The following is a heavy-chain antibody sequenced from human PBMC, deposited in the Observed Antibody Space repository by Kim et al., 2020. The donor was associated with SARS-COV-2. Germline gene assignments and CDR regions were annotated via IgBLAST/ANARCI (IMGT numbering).Heavy chain of an antibody. D-gene: IGHD2-21*02. CDR2: IYPGDSDT. V-gene: IGHV5-51*01. Sequence: GESLKISCKGSGYSFTSYWIGWVRQMPGKGLEWMGIIYPGDSDTRYSPSFQGQVTISADKSISTAYLQWSSLKASDTAMYYCARQAQIVVVTGNWYFDLWGRGTLVTVSS. CDR3: ARQAQIVVVTGNWYFDL. J-gene: IGHJ2*01. CDR1: GYSFTSYW.